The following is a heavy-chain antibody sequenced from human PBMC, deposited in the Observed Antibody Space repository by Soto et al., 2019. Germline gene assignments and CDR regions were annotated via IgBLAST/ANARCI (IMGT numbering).Heavy chain of an antibody. J-gene: IGHJ6*02. CDR2: IYYSGNT. CDR1: GGSIRSGGYY. V-gene: IGHV4-31*03. CDR3: TRGADYYYGMDV. D-gene: IGHD3-16*01. Sequence: TLSLTCTVSGGSIRSGGYYWSWVRQNPRRGLEWIGNIYYSGNTYYNPSLKSRLTISVDTSKNQFSLNLSSVTAEDTAVYYCTRGADYYYGMDVWGQGTTVTVSS.